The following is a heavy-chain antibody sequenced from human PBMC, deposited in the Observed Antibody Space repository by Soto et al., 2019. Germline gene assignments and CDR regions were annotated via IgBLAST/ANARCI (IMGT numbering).Heavy chain of an antibody. D-gene: IGHD3-10*01. CDR3: AKVTVTMVRGVIPSGAFDI. CDR1: GFTFSSYA. Sequence: EVQLLESGGGLVQPGGSLRLSCAASGFTFSSYAMSWVRQAPGKGLEWVSAISGSGGSTYYADSVKGRFTISRDNSKNTLYLQMNSLRAEDTAVYYCAKVTVTMVRGVIPSGAFDIWGQGTMVTVSS. J-gene: IGHJ3*02. V-gene: IGHV3-23*01. CDR2: ISGSGGST.